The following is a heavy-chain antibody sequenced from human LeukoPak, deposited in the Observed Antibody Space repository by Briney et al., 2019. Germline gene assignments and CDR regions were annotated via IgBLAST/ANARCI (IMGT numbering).Heavy chain of an antibody. J-gene: IGHJ4*02. Sequence: GEALKISCKGSGYSFTTYWISWVRQMPGKGLEWMGLIYPGDSDIRYSPSFQGQVTISADKSNTTAYLQWSSLKASDTAMYYCARLGGTYAYDYWGQGTLVTVSS. V-gene: IGHV5-51*01. D-gene: IGHD5-12*01. CDR2: IYPGDSDI. CDR1: GYSFTTYW. CDR3: ARLGGTYAYDY.